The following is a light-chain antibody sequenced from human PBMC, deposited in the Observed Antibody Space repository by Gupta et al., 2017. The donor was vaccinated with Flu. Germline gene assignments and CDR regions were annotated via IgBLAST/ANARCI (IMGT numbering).Light chain of an antibody. V-gene: IGKV1-5*03. CDR3: QQYRSYPWT. CDR1: QSVDVW. J-gene: IGKJ1*01. CDR2: RSS. Sequence: DIQMTQSPSTLSASIGDRLTITCRASQSVDVWLAWFQKKPGKAPKSIIYRSSILESGVPSRFSASGSETEFTLTISSLQPDDFASYYCQQYRSYPWTFGQGTKVEIK.